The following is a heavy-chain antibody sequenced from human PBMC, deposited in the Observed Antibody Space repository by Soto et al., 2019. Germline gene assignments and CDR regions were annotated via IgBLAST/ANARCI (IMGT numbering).Heavy chain of an antibody. CDR3: AGRNYDFFKNWFDP. V-gene: IGHV4-31*03. D-gene: IGHD3-3*01. J-gene: IGHJ5*02. CDR1: GGSISSGGYY. Sequence: SETLSLTCTVSGGSISSGGYYWSWIRQHPGKGLEWIGYIYYSGSTYYNPSLKSRVTISVDTSKNQFSLKLSSVTAADTAVYYCAGRNYDFFKNWFDPWGQGTLVTVSS. CDR2: IYYSGST.